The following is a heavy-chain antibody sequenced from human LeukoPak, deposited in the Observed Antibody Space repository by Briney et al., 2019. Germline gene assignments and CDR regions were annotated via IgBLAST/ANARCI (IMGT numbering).Heavy chain of an antibody. CDR2: IRYDGRDK. Sequence: PGGSLRLSCAASGFTFTNYVMQWVRQAPGKGLEWVASIRYDGRDKSYADSVKGRFTISRDNSKNTLFLQMSSLRPEDTAVYYCAKDILTGYYNAYAFDIWGQGTMVTVPS. J-gene: IGHJ3*02. CDR1: GFTFTNYV. CDR3: AKDILTGYYNAYAFDI. V-gene: IGHV3-30*02. D-gene: IGHD3-9*01.